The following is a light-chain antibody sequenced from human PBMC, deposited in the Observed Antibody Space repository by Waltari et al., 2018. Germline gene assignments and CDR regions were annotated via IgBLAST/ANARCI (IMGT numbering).Light chain of an antibody. V-gene: IGLV2-8*01. J-gene: IGLJ3*02. CDR1: RRAVGGYAY. Sequence: QSALTQPPSASGSPGQSVTIPCTGTRRAVGGYAYVSWYQQHPGKAPKLMIYEVNKRPSGVPDRFSGSKSGNTASLTVSGLQAEDEADYYCSSYAGSTLMFGGGTKLTVL. CDR2: EVN. CDR3: SSYAGSTLM.